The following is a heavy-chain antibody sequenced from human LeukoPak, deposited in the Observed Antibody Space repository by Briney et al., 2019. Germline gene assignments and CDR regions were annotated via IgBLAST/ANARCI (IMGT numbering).Heavy chain of an antibody. Sequence: SETLSLACTVSGGSISSSSYYWGWIRQPPGKGREGIGSIYYSGSTYYNPSLKSRGTIPVDTSKNQFSLKLSSVTAADTAVYYCARQPPSGYEKPADPNHFDYWGQGTLVTVSS. CDR3: ARQPPSGYEKPADPNHFDY. CDR2: IYYSGST. J-gene: IGHJ4*02. V-gene: IGHV4-39*01. CDR1: GGSISSSSYY. D-gene: IGHD5-12*01.